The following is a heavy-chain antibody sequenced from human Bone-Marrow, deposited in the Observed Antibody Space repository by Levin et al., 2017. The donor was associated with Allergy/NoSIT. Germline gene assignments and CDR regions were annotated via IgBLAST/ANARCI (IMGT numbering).Heavy chain of an antibody. Sequence: GESLKISCAASGFTFSSYGMHWVRQAPGKGLEWVAVISYDGSNKYYADSVKGRFTISRDNSKNTLYLQMNSLRAEDTAVYYCAKDAWIQLPSSGGHDYWGQGTLVTVSS. CDR1: GFTFSSYG. CDR3: AKDAWIQLPSSGGHDY. CDR2: ISYDGSNK. D-gene: IGHD5-18*01. J-gene: IGHJ4*02. V-gene: IGHV3-30*18.